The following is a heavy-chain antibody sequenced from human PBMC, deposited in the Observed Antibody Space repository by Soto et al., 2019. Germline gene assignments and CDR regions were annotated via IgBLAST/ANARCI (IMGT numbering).Heavy chain of an antibody. Sequence: TLCLTYSVAGGSINSYTNCWSWISQTPSRGLEWIGYIYYSGTTYYNPSLKSRVTISIDTSKNQFSLSLTSVVAADTAVYYCVREIVDSFDSSGYPDHWGQGTLVTVSS. D-gene: IGHD3-22*01. CDR2: IYYSGTT. CDR3: VREIVDSFDSSGYPDH. V-gene: IGHV4-30-4*01. CDR1: GGSINSYTNC. J-gene: IGHJ4*02.